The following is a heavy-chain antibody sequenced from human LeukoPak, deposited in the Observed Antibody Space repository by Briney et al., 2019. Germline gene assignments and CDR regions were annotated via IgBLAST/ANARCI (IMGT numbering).Heavy chain of an antibody. CDR1: GGSISSGGYY. D-gene: IGHD3-9*01. CDR2: IYYSGST. V-gene: IGHV4-31*11. Sequence: SQTLSLTCAVSGGSISSGGYYCSWIRQHPGKGLEWIGYIYYSGSTYYNPSLKSRVTISVDTSKNQFSLKLSSVTAADTAVYYCARGHYDILTGYYPDAFDIWGQGTMVTVSS. CDR3: ARGHYDILTGYYPDAFDI. J-gene: IGHJ3*02.